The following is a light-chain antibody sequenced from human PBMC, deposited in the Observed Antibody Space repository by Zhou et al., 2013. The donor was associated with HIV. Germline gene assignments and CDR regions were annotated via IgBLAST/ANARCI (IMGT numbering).Light chain of an antibody. Sequence: SYELAQPPSVSVAPGKTARITCGGNNLGSKRVHWYQQRPGQAPILVIYYDSDRPSGIPERFSGSNSGDTATLTISRVEAGDEADYYCQVWDSTTDHPGVFGGGTKADR. CDR2: YDS. CDR1: NLGSKR. CDR3: QVWDSTTDHPGV. V-gene: IGLV3-21*04. J-gene: IGLJ2*01.